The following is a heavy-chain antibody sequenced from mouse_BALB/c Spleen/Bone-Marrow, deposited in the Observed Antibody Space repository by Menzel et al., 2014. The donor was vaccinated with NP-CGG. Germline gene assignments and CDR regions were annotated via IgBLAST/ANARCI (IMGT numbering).Heavy chain of an antibody. D-gene: IGHD1-1*01. CDR2: IYPGNSDT. CDR1: GYSFTSYW. V-gene: IGHV1-5*01. CDR3: TRYYYGRYYAMDY. Sequence: EVQLQQSGTVLARPGASVKMSCKASGYSFTSYWMHWVEQRPGQGLEWIGAIYPGNSDTSYNQKFKGKAKLTAVTSASTAYMELSSLTNEDSAVYYCTRYYYGRYYAMDYWGQGTSVTVSS. J-gene: IGHJ4*01.